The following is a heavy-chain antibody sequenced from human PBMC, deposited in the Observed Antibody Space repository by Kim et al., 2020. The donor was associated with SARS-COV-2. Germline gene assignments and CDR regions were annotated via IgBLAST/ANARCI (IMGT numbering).Heavy chain of an antibody. Sequence: GGSLRLSCAASGFNFNNNGMHWVRQAPGKGLEWVAVISFYASHKYYADSVKGRFTISRDNSKNTLYLQMNNLRTEDTAVYYCAKDITPTMISEDQKYYGMDVWGQGTTVTVSS. J-gene: IGHJ6*02. V-gene: IGHV3-30*18. CDR1: GFNFNNNG. CDR2: ISFYASHK. D-gene: IGHD3-22*01. CDR3: AKDITPTMISEDQKYYGMDV.